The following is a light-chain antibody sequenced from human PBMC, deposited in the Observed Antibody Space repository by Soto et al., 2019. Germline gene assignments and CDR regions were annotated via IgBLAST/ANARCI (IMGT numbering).Light chain of an antibody. CDR1: SSDVGGYDH. Sequence: QSVLTQPASVSGSPGQSITISCTGTSSDVGGYDHVSWYQQYSGKAPKLMIYEVSNRPSGVSNRFSGSKSGNTSSLTISGLHAADAADYYCSSYTRRSPLVFGPGTKVTV. CDR3: SSYTRRSPLV. CDR2: EVS. V-gene: IGLV2-14*01. J-gene: IGLJ1*01.